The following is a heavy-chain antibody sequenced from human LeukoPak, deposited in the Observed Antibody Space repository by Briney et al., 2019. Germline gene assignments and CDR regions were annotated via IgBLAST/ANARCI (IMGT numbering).Heavy chain of an antibody. V-gene: IGHV1-2*04. D-gene: IGHD2-15*01. CDR2: INPNSDGT. Sequence: ASVTVSCKASGYTFTGYYMHWVRQAPGQGLEWMGWINPNSDGTNYAQKFQGWVTMTRDTSISTAYMELSRLRSDDTAVYYCARAGYCSGGSCYDWFDPWGQGTLVTVSS. CDR1: GYTFTGYY. CDR3: ARAGYCSGGSCYDWFDP. J-gene: IGHJ5*02.